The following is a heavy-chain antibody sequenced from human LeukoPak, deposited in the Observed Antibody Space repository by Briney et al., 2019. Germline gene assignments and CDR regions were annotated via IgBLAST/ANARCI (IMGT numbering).Heavy chain of an antibody. Sequence: ASETLSLTCAAYGGSFSGYYWSWIRQPPGKGLEWVGEINHSGSTNYNPSLKSRVTISADTCKNQLSLKLSSVTAADSSVYYWARGRQYVRRAFYIWGQGTMVTVSS. D-gene: IGHD1-1*01. CDR2: INHSGST. J-gene: IGHJ3*02. CDR1: GGSFSGYY. CDR3: ARGRQYVRRAFYI. V-gene: IGHV4-34*01.